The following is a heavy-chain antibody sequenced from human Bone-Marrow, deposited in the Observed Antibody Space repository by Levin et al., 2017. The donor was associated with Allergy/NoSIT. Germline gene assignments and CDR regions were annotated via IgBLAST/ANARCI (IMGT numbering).Heavy chain of an antibody. J-gene: IGHJ2*01. D-gene: IGHD6-6*01. Sequence: SQTLSLTCTVSSASLSDHYWSWIRQSPGKGLGWIGFVHYSGSTNYSPHLTSRVTMSTDTSKNETYLALKSVTSAHTAVYYCARVSSSSYWDFDLWGRGTLVTVSS. CDR2: VHYSGST. CDR3: ARVSSSSYWDFDL. CDR1: SASLSDHY. V-gene: IGHV4-59*11.